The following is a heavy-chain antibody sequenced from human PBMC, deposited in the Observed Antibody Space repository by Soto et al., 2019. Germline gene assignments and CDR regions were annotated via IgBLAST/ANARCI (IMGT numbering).Heavy chain of an antibody. D-gene: IGHD1-1*01. Sequence: SETLSLTCTVSGGSISSYYWSWIRQPPGKGLEWIGYFYYSGSTNYNPSLKSRVTISVDTSKNQFSLKLSSVTAADTAVYYCARERGFRRLPLGRFDPWDQGTLVTVSS. V-gene: IGHV4-59*01. CDR1: GGSISSYY. J-gene: IGHJ5*02. CDR3: ARERGFRRLPLGRFDP. CDR2: FYYSGST.